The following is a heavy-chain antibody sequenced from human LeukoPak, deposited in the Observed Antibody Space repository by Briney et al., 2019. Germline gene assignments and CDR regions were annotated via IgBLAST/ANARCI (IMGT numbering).Heavy chain of an antibody. Sequence: ASVKVPCKASGYTFTSYGISWVRQAPGQGLEWMGWIGAYNGNTNYAQKLQGRVTMTTDTSTSTAYMELRSLRSDDTAVYHCARGGWRNWYLDLWGRGSLVTVSS. J-gene: IGHJ2*01. CDR2: IGAYNGNT. CDR3: ARGGWRNWYLDL. V-gene: IGHV1-18*01. CDR1: GYTFTSYG. D-gene: IGHD6-19*01.